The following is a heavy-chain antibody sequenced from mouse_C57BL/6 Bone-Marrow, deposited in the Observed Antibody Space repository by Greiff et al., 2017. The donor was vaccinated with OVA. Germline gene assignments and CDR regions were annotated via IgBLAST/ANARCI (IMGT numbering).Heavy chain of an antibody. D-gene: IGHD2-12*01. J-gene: IGHJ1*03. Sequence: QVQLQQSGAELARPGASVKMSCKASGYTFTSYTMHWVKQRPGQGLEWIGYINPSSGYTKYNQKFKDKATLTADKSSSTAYMQLSSLTSEDSAVYYCANDVGYWYFDVWGTGTTVTVSS. CDR2: INPSSGYT. CDR1: GYTFTSYT. CDR3: ANDVGYWYFDV. V-gene: IGHV1-4*01.